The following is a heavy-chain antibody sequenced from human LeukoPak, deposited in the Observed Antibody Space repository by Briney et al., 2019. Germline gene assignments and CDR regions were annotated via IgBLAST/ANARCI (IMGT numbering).Heavy chain of an antibody. D-gene: IGHD3/OR15-3a*01. CDR3: ASGGDAFSTYN. CDR2: ITIDGSDT. J-gene: IGHJ4*02. CDR1: GFTFTDYW. V-gene: IGHV3-74*01. Sequence: GGSLRLSCAASGFTFTDYWMHWARQTPGKGLVWVSRITIDGSDTTYADSVKGRFTISRDNAQNTVYLQMNSLRAEDTAIYYCASGGDAFSTYNWGQGTLVTVSS.